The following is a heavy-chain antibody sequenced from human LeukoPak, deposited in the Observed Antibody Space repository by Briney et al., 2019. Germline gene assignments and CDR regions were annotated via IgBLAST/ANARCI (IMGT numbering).Heavy chain of an antibody. CDR2: IIPISGTA. Sequence: ASVKVSCKASGGTFSSYAISWVRQAPGQGLEWMGGIIPISGTANYAQKFQGRVTITTDESTSTAYMELSSLRSEDTAVYYCARVVPNCSSTSCYKYYYYYYYMDVWGKGTTVTVSS. D-gene: IGHD2-2*01. CDR3: ARVVPNCSSTSCYKYYYYYYYMDV. J-gene: IGHJ6*03. CDR1: GGTFSSYA. V-gene: IGHV1-69*05.